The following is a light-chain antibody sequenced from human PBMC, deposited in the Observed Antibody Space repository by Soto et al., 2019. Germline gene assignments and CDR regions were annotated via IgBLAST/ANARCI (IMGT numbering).Light chain of an antibody. CDR2: EVR. Sequence: QSALTQPASVSGSPGQSITISCTGTSSDVGAYDFVSWYQQHQEKAPKLMIYEVRNRPSGVSNRFSGSKTVNTATLTISGLQAEDEADYYCSSYTTSSTRVFGTGTKVTVL. V-gene: IGLV2-14*03. CDR1: SSDVGAYDF. J-gene: IGLJ1*01. CDR3: SSYTTSSTRV.